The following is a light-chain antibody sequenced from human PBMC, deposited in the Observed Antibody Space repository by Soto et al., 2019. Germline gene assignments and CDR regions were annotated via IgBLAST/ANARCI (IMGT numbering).Light chain of an antibody. Sequence: DIVMTQSPDSLAVSLGERATINCKSSQSVLHSSNNKNYLAWYQQKPGQPPKLLIYWASTRDSGVPDRFSGSGSGTDFTLTISSLQAEDVAVYYCQKYYRPPPTFGGGKKVEIK. CDR2: WAS. CDR3: QKYYRPPPT. J-gene: IGKJ4*01. V-gene: IGKV4-1*01. CDR1: QSVLHSSNNKNY.